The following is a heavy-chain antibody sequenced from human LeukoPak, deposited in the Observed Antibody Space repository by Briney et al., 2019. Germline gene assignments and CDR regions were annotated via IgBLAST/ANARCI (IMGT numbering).Heavy chain of an antibody. D-gene: IGHD3-3*01. V-gene: IGHV5-51*01. CDR2: INPGDSDT. Sequence: GESLQISCRGSGDGSTSYWIGCVRQMPGKGLEWMGIINPGDSDTRSSPSFQGQVTISVDKSISTAYMQWSSLKASGSDIYHCATSRFLGQVQGYYYGMDVWGQGTTVTVSS. CDR1: GDGSTSYW. J-gene: IGHJ6*02. CDR3: ATSRFLGQVQGYYYGMDV.